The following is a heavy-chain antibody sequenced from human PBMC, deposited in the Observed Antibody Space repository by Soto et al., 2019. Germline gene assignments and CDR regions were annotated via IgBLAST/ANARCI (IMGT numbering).Heavy chain of an antibody. CDR3: ASYQQSYAFDI. CDR2: IFYSGST. J-gene: IGHJ3*02. CDR1: GGSISSGGYY. D-gene: IGHD2-2*01. Sequence: QVQLQESGPGLVKPSQTLSLTCTVSGGSISSGGYYWSWIRQHPGKGLEWIGYIFYSGSTYYNPFLKSRVTISVDTSKNQCSLKLSSGTAADPAVYYCASYQQSYAFDIWGQGTMVTVSS. V-gene: IGHV4-31*03.